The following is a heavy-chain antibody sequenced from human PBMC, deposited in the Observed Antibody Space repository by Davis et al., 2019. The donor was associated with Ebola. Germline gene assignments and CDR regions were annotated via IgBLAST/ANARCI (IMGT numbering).Heavy chain of an antibody. CDR3: ARVGGWYPYFDY. CDR2: IIPIFGTA. V-gene: IGHV1-69*05. D-gene: IGHD6-19*01. CDR1: GGTFSSYA. Sequence: SVKVSCKASGGTFSSYAISWVRQAPGQGLEWMGGIIPIFGTANYAQKLQGRVTMTTDTSTSTAYMELRSLRSDDTAVYYCARVGGWYPYFDYWGQGTLVTVSS. J-gene: IGHJ4*02.